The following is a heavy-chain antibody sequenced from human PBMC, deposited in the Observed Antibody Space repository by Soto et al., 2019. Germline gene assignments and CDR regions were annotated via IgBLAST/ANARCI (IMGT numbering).Heavy chain of an antibody. CDR3: APVPAASSYYGTDV. V-gene: IGHV3-23*01. CDR1: GFPFNNSA. J-gene: IGHJ6*02. CDR2: IVDSGGRT. D-gene: IGHD2-2*01. Sequence: EEQLLESGGGLVQPGGSLRLSCAASGFPFNNSAMNWVRQAPGKGLEWVAGIVDSGGRTFYADSVKGRFTISRDNSKNTLYLRMSSLRAEDTASYYCAPVPAASSYYGTDVWGQGTTVTVSS.